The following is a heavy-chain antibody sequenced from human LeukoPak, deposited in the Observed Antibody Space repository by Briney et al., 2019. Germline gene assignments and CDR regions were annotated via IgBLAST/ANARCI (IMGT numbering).Heavy chain of an antibody. V-gene: IGHV3-23*01. CDR1: GFTFSSYG. D-gene: IGHD3-10*01. CDR3: AKAIFGYYGSGSYYKFRSNYYYMDV. CDR2: ISGSGGST. Sequence: PGGSLRLSCAASGFTFSSYGMSWVRQAPGKGLEWVSAISGSGGSTYYADSVKGRFTISRDNSKNTLYLQMNSLRAEDTAVYYCAKAIFGYYGSGSYYKFRSNYYYMDVWGKGTTVTISS. J-gene: IGHJ6*03.